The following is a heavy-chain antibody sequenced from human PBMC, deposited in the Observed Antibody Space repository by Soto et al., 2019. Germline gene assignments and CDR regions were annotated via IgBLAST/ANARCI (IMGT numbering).Heavy chain of an antibody. Sequence: QVQLVQSGAEVRKPGASVRVSCKASGYTFDAFVIHWVRQATGQGLELMGWMNPYTGDTAYTQTFRGRVSMTRDTSVSTAYMELTSMTYEESAIYFCVRQAGVASTPGADSWGKGTLVTVSS. D-gene: IGHD2-15*01. CDR1: GYTFDAFV. J-gene: IGHJ4*02. V-gene: IGHV1-8*01. CDR3: VRQAGVASTPGADS. CDR2: MNPYTGDT.